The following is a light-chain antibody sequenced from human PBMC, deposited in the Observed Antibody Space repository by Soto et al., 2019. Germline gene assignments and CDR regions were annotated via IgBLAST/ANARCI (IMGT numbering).Light chain of an antibody. V-gene: IGKV1-5*03. CDR1: QSIHTW. J-gene: IGKJ2*01. CDR2: EAS. CDR3: QQYNDSFRYT. Sequence: DIQMTQSPSTLSASVGDRVTITCRASQSIHTWLAWYQQKPGTVPKLLIFEASTLESVGPSRFSGSRSGTEFTITVSSLQHADFATYYCQQYNDSFRYTFGQGTKLEIK.